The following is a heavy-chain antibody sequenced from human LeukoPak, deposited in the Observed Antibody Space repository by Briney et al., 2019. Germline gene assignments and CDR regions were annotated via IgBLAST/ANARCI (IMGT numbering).Heavy chain of an antibody. CDR2: INHSGST. J-gene: IGHJ2*01. Sequence: SETLSLTCAVYGGSLSGYYWSWIRQPPGKGLEWIGEINHSGSTNYNPSLESRVTISVDTSKNQFSLKLSSVTAADTAVYYCACLKKALGSYFDIWGRGTLVTVSS. D-gene: IGHD2-15*01. V-gene: IGHV4-34*01. CDR3: ACLKKALGSYFDI. CDR1: GGSLSGYY.